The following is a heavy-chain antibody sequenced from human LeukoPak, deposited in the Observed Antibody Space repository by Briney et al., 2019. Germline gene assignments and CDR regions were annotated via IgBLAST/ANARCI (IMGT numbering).Heavy chain of an antibody. V-gene: IGHV1-69*05. Sequence: SSVEVSCKASRGTFSSYAISWVRQAPGQGLEWMGRIIPIFGTANYAQKFQGRVTITTDESTSTAYMELSSLRSEDTAVYYCASSAPRVYYYYYYMDVWGKGTTVTVSS. D-gene: IGHD3-10*01. CDR1: RGTFSSYA. CDR2: IIPIFGTA. J-gene: IGHJ6*03. CDR3: ASSAPRVYYYYYYMDV.